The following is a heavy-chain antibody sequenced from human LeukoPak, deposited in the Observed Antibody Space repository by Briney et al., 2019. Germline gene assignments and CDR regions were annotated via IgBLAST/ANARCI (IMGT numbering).Heavy chain of an antibody. J-gene: IGHJ4*02. D-gene: IGHD2-2*01. V-gene: IGHV1-2*02. CDR1: GYTFTGYY. CDR2: SNPNSGGT. Sequence: ASVKVSCKASGYTFTGYYMHWVRQAPGRGLELMGWSNPNSGGTNYAQKFQGRVTMTRDTSISTAYMELSRLRSDDTAVYYCARVSTRHCSSTSCPGGYWGQGTLVTVSS. CDR3: ARVSTRHCSSTSCPGGY.